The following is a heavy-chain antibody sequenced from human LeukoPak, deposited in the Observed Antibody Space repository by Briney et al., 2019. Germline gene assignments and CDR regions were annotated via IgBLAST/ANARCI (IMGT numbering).Heavy chain of an antibody. Sequence: PSETLSLTCTVSGGSISGYYCSWIRQPPGKALEWIAYIDYSGDTNSNPSLKSRVTISVDTSKNQFSLRLSSVTAADTAFYYCARHPLGLRYFDPWGQGTLVTVSS. V-gene: IGHV4-59*08. CDR2: IDYSGDT. CDR3: ARHPLGLRYFDP. J-gene: IGHJ5*02. CDR1: GGSISGYY. D-gene: IGHD3-9*01.